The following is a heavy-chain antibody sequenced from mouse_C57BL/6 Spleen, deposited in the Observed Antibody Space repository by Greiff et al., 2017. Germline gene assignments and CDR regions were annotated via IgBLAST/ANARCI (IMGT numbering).Heavy chain of an antibody. V-gene: IGHV5-6*01. D-gene: IGHD2-4*01. CDR1: GFTFSSYG. CDR2: ISSGGSYT. J-gene: IGHJ4*01. CDR3: ARSPQDYDAGLYYAMDY. Sequence: EVQLVESGGDLVKPGGSLKLSCAASGFTFSSYGMSWVRQTPDQRLEWVATISSGGSYTYYPDSVKGRFTISRDNAKNTLYLQMSSMKSEDTAMYYCARSPQDYDAGLYYAMDYWGQGTSVTVSS.